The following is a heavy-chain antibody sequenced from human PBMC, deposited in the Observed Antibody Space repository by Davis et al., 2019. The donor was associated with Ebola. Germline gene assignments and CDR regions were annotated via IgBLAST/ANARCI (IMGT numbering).Heavy chain of an antibody. J-gene: IGHJ4*02. CDR3: GRSAAGVDY. CDR2: ISSNGGST. CDR1: GFTFSSYA. Sequence: PGGSLRLSCSASGFTFSSYAMHWVRQAPGKGLEYVSAISSNGGSTYYADSVKGRFTISRDNAKNSLYLQMNSLRAEDTALYYCGRSAAGVDYWGQGTLVTVSS. D-gene: IGHD6-13*01. V-gene: IGHV3-64*04.